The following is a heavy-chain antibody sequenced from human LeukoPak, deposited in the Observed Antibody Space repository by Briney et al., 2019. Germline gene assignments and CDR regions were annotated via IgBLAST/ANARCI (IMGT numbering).Heavy chain of an antibody. V-gene: IGHV4-59*02. CDR1: GASVSNYY. J-gene: IGHJ4*02. CDR2: TYYSG. Sequence: SETLSLTCTVSGASVSNYYWSWVRQPPGKGLHWIGYTYYSGSTNTNYNPSLKSRVTISLDTSKNQFSLKLTSVTAADTGFYYCARGTTWYYFDSWSQGTLVTVSS. D-gene: IGHD1-1*01. CDR3: ARGTTWYYFDS.